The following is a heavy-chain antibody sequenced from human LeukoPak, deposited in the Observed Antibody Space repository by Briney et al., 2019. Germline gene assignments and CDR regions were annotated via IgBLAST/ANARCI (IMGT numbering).Heavy chain of an antibody. Sequence: GRSLRLPCAASGFTFSSYAMSWVRQAPGKGLEWVSAISGSGGSTYYADSVKGRFTISRDNSKNTLYLQMNSLRAEDTAVYYCASEGEITFGGVIAVPTYFDYWGQGTLVTVSS. CDR1: GFTFSSYA. CDR3: ASEGEITFGGVIAVPTYFDY. V-gene: IGHV3-23*01. J-gene: IGHJ4*02. CDR2: ISGSGGST. D-gene: IGHD3-16*02.